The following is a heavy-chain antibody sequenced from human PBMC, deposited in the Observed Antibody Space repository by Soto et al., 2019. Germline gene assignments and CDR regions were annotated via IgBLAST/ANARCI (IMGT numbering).Heavy chain of an antibody. CDR3: ARYCSGGSCPYDAFDI. V-gene: IGHV4-34*01. CDR2: INHSGST. CDR1: GGSFSGYY. D-gene: IGHD2-15*01. Sequence: PSETLSLTCAVYGGSFSGYYWSWIRQPPGKGLEWIGEINHSGSTNYNPSLKSRVTISVDTSKNQFSLKLSSVTAADTAVYYCARYCSGGSCPYDAFDIWGQGTMVTV. J-gene: IGHJ3*02.